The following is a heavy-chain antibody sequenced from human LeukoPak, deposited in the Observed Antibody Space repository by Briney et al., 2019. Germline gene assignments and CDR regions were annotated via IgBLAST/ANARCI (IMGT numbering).Heavy chain of an antibody. CDR1: GFTFRKAC. Sequence: KAGGSLRLSCTASGFTFRKACMTWVRQAPGKGLEWVGRIKSKTDGGTADYAAPVKGRFIISRDDSKNTLNLQMNSLKTEDTAVYYCTADPDDSSVHYWGQGTLVTVSS. V-gene: IGHV3-15*01. D-gene: IGHD3-22*01. CDR3: TADPDDSSVHY. J-gene: IGHJ4*02. CDR2: IKSKTDGGTA.